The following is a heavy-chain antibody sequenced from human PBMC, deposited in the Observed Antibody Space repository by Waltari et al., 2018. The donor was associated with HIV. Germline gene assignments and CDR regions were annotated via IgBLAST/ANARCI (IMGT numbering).Heavy chain of an antibody. V-gene: IGHV1-2*04. CDR2: INPNSGGT. J-gene: IGHJ6*02. Sequence: QVQLVQSGAEVKKPGASVKVSCKASGYTFTGYYMHWVRQAPGQGLEWMGWINPNSGGTNYAQKFQGWVTMTRDTSISTAYMELSRLRSDDTAVYYCARDQGSSGRQGGDYYYYGMDVWGQGTTVTVSS. CDR1: GYTFTGYY. CDR3: ARDQGSSGRQGGDYYYYGMDV. D-gene: IGHD6-19*01.